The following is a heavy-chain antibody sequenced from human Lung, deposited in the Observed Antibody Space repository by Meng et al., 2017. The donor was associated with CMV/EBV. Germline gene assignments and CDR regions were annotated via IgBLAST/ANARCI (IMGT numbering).Heavy chain of an antibody. Sequence: GGSXRLXCAVSGFIVSSKYMTWVRQTPGKGLEWVSIIYTGGSASYADSVKGRFTISRDNSKNTLYLQMNSLRAEDTAVYYCATQAPPGITDKDYFYYGMDVWXQGTTVTVSS. V-gene: IGHV3-53*01. CDR1: GFIVSSKY. CDR3: ATQAPPGITDKDYFYYGMDV. D-gene: IGHD1-14*01. CDR2: IYTGGSA. J-gene: IGHJ6*02.